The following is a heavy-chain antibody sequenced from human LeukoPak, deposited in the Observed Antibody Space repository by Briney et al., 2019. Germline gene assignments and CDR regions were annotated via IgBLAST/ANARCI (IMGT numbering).Heavy chain of an antibody. CDR1: GGTFSSYA. V-gene: IGHV1-69*04. Sequence: ASVKVSCKASGGTFSSYAISWVRQAPGQGLEWMGRIIPILGIANYAQKFRGRVTITADKSTSTAYMELSSLRSEDTAVYYCARIPDSSGFHFDYWGQGTLATVSS. CDR2: IIPILGIA. J-gene: IGHJ4*02. CDR3: ARIPDSSGFHFDY. D-gene: IGHD3-22*01.